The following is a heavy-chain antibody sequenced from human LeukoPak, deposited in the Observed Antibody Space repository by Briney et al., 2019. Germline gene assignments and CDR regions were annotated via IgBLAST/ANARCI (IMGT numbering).Heavy chain of an antibody. D-gene: IGHD2-21*01. CDR3: ARDLYSFDF. Sequence: GGSLRLSCAASGFTFSSYAMSWVRQAPGKGLEWVSALSNIGSSTSYADSVKGRFTISRDNSKNTLYLQMNSLRAEDTAVYYCARDLYSFDFWGQGTLVTVSS. V-gene: IGHV3-23*01. J-gene: IGHJ4*02. CDR2: LSNIGSST. CDR1: GFTFSSYA.